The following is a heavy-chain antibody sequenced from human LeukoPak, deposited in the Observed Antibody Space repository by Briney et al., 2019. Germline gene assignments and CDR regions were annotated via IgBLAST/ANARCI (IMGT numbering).Heavy chain of an antibody. V-gene: IGHV3-53*01. CDR3: ARAGVNRHSSWVDY. CDR2: IYSGGST. J-gene: IGHJ4*02. Sequence: PGGSLRLSCAASGFTVSSNYMSWVRQAPGKGLEWVSVIYSGGSTYYADSVKGRFTISRDNSKNTLYLQMNSLRAEDTAVYYCARAGVNRHSSWVDYWGQGTLVTVSS. D-gene: IGHD6-13*01. CDR1: GFTVSSNY.